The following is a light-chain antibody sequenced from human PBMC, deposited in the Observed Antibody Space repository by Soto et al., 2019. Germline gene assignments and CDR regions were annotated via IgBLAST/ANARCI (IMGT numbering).Light chain of an antibody. CDR3: QQYNNWPPT. CDR1: QSVTSNY. J-gene: IGKJ1*01. CDR2: GVS. V-gene: IGKV3-20*01. Sequence: EVVMTQSPATLSVSPGERATLSCRASQSVTSNYLAWYQQKPGQAPRLLIYGVSSRATGVPDRFSGSGSGTDFTLTISRLEPEDFAVYYCQQYNNWPPTFGQGTKVDI.